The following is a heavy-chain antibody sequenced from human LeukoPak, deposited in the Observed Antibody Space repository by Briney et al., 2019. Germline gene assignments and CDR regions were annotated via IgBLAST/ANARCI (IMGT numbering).Heavy chain of an antibody. D-gene: IGHD3-22*01. J-gene: IGHJ4*02. Sequence: PSETLSLTCTVSGDSVSGISFYWSWIRQPPGKGLQYIGYIQYSGSTNYNPSLKSRVTISVDTSKNQFSLKLSSVTAADTAVYYCARYYESSGYWSTPHFDYWGQGTLVTVSS. CDR2: IQYSGST. CDR3: ARYYESSGYWSTPHFDY. V-gene: IGHV4-61*01. CDR1: GDSVSGISFY.